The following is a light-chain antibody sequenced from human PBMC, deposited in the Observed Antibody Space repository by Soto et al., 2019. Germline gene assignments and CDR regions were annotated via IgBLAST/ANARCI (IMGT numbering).Light chain of an antibody. CDR1: SSDVGGYNY. J-gene: IGLJ3*02. V-gene: IGLV2-14*01. CDR2: DVS. Sequence: QSVLTQPASVSGSPGQPIAISCTGTSSDVGGYNYVSWYQQHPGKTPNLMIYDVSNRPSGVSNRFSGSKSGNTASLTISGLQAEDEADYYCSSYTSSSTWVFGGGTKLTVL. CDR3: SSYTSSSTWV.